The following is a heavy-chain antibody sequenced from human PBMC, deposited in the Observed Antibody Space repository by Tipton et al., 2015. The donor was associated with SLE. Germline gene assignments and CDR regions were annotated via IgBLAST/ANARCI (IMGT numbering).Heavy chain of an antibody. Sequence: TLSLTCTVSGGSISSSSYYWGWIRQPPGKGLEWIGSIYHSGSTYYNPSLKSRVTISVDTSKNQFSLKLSSVTAADTAVYYCARHGTQLWLTGAFDIWGQGTMVTVSS. D-gene: IGHD5-18*01. J-gene: IGHJ3*02. CDR3: ARHGTQLWLTGAFDI. CDR2: IYHSGST. CDR1: GGSISSSSYY. V-gene: IGHV4-39*01.